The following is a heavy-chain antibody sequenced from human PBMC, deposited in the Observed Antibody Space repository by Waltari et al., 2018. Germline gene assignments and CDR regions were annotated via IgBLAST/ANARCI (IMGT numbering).Heavy chain of an antibody. Sequence: QLQLQESGPGLVKPSETLSLTCTVSGGSISSSSYYWGWIRQPPGKGLEWIGSIYYSGSTYSNPSLKSRVTISVDTSKNQFSLKLSSVTAADTAVYYCARSYSSSWYEVGWFDPWGQGTLVTVSS. D-gene: IGHD6-13*01. CDR3: ARSYSSSWYEVGWFDP. V-gene: IGHV4-39*01. CDR2: IYYSGST. CDR1: GGSISSSSYY. J-gene: IGHJ5*02.